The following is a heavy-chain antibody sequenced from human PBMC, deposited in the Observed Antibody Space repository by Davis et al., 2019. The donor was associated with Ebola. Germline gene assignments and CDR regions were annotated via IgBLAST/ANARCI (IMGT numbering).Heavy chain of an antibody. D-gene: IGHD5-24*01. V-gene: IGHV3-48*03. Sequence: GESLKISCAASGFTFSSYEMNWVRQAPGKGLEWVSYISSSGSTIYYADSVKGRFTISRDNAKNSLYLQMNSLRAEDTAVYYCARLRKMATIPYYYYGMDVWGQGTTVTVSS. J-gene: IGHJ6*02. CDR3: ARLRKMATIPYYYYGMDV. CDR1: GFTFSSYE. CDR2: ISSSGSTI.